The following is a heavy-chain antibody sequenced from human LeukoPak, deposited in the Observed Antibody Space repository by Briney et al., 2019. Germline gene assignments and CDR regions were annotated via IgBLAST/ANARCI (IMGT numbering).Heavy chain of an antibody. V-gene: IGHV3-66*01. CDR3: AGAPIIYDILTGYSVRYYFDY. CDR2: IYNGDMT. D-gene: IGHD3-9*01. CDR1: GLTVSSNY. J-gene: IGHJ4*02. Sequence: GGSLRLSCAASGLTVSSNYMSWVRQAPGKGLEWLSVIYNGDMTYYADSVKGRFTISRDNSKNTLYLQMNNLRAEDTAVYYCAGAPIIYDILTGYSVRYYFDYWGKEPRVTVSS.